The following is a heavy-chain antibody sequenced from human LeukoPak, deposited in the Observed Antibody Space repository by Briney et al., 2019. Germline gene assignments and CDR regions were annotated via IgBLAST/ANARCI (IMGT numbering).Heavy chain of an antibody. CDR1: GGSISSSSYY. J-gene: IGHJ6*03. CDR3: ARQDGYSYGDGEPIGYYYYMDV. D-gene: IGHD5-18*01. CDR2: IYYSGST. Sequence: SETLSLTCTVSGGSISSSSYYWGWIRQPPGKGLEWIGSIYYSGSTYYNPSLKSRVTISVDTSKNQFSLKLSSVTAADTAVYYCARQDGYSYGDGEPIGYYYYMDVWGKGTTVTVSS. V-gene: IGHV4-39*01.